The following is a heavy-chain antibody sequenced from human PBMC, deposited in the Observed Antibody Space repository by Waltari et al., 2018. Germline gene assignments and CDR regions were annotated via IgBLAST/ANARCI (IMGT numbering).Heavy chain of an antibody. CDR1: GGSSSSGDYY. J-gene: IGHJ5*02. CDR2: IDHSGNT. Sequence: QVQLQASGPGLVEPSQTLSLTCTVFGGSSSSGDYYWGWIRQPPGTGLEWIGYIDHSGNTPDHPSLRRRITMSVDTCKNQVSLNLSSVNAADTAVYYSASGTHGFDPWGQGTLVTVSS. CDR3: ASGTHGFDP. V-gene: IGHV4-30-4*08.